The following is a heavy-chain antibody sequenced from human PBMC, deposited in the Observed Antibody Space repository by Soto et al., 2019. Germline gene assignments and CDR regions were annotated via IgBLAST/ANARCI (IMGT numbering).Heavy chain of an antibody. Sequence: PXGSLRLSCSASGFTFSSYAMSWVRQAPGKGLEWVSAVSGNGQGIYYADSVRGRFTISRDNSKNTVFLHMDSLRAEDTAVYYCAKDRDYPRDYFHYWGQGTLVTVSS. CDR1: GFTFSSYA. J-gene: IGHJ4*02. CDR3: AKDRDYPRDYFHY. D-gene: IGHD3-10*01. CDR2: VSGNGQGI. V-gene: IGHV3-23*01.